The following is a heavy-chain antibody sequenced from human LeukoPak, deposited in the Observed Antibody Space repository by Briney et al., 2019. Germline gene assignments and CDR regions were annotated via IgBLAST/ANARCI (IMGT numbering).Heavy chain of an antibody. V-gene: IGHV3-30*18. CDR1: GFTFSSYG. D-gene: IGHD3-9*01. J-gene: IGHJ4*02. Sequence: GGSLRLACAASGFTFSSYGMHWVRQAPGKGLEWVAVISYDGSNKYYADSVKGRFTISRDNSKNTLYLQMNSLRAEDTAVYYCAKANDILPGPFDYWGQGTLVTVSS. CDR2: ISYDGSNK. CDR3: AKANDILPGPFDY.